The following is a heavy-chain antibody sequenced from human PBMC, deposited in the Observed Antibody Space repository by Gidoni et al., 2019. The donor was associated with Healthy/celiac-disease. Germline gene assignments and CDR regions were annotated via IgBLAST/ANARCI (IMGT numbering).Heavy chain of an antibody. Sequence: EVQLVQSGAEVKKLGESLKISCKGSGSSFTSYWIGWVRQMPGKGLEWMGIIYPGDSDTRYSPSFQGQVTISADKSISTAYLQWSSLKASDTAMYYCARRVIDIVVVVAATPDDWYFDLWGRGTLVTVSS. D-gene: IGHD2-15*01. J-gene: IGHJ2*01. CDR1: GSSFTSYW. CDR3: ARRVIDIVVVVAATPDDWYFDL. V-gene: IGHV5-51*01. CDR2: IYPGDSDT.